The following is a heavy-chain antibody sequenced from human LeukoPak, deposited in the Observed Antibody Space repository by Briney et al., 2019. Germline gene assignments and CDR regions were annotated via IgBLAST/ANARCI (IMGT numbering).Heavy chain of an antibody. Sequence: GGSLRLSCAASGFTFSNYAMTWVRQAPGKGLEWVSGISASGGTTYYAASVKGRFTTSSDNSKNTLYLQMSSLRAEDTAVYYCAKRPRDTSGYYLGAFDIWGQGTMVTVSS. CDR2: ISASGGTT. V-gene: IGHV3-23*01. CDR1: GFTFSNYA. D-gene: IGHD3-22*01. CDR3: AKRPRDTSGYYLGAFDI. J-gene: IGHJ3*02.